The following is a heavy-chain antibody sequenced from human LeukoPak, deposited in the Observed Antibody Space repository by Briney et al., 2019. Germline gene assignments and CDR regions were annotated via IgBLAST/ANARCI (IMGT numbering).Heavy chain of an antibody. D-gene: IGHD1-26*01. J-gene: IGHJ4*02. CDR1: GFTFSKYA. V-gene: IGHV3-30*04. Sequence: GGSLRLSCAVSGFTFSKYAIHWVRRAPGKGLEWVAFISYDGRAKYYADSVKGRFTISRDNSQNTLALQMNSLRGEDTAVYYCARDLSERYSTDYWGQGTLVTVSS. CDR3: ARDLSERYSTDY. CDR2: ISYDGRAK.